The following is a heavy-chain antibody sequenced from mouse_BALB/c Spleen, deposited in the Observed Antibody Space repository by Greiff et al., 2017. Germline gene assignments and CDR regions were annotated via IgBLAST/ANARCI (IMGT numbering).Heavy chain of an antibody. CDR2: ISSGSSTI. V-gene: IGHV5-17*02. D-gene: IGHD4-1*01. Sequence: DVMLVESGGGLVQPGGSRKLSCAASGFTFSSYGMHWVRQAPEKGLEWVAYISSGSSTIYYADTVKGRFTISRDNPKDTLSLQRTSLRSEDTAMYYCARSWDVAYWGQGTLVTVSA. CDR1: GFTFSSYG. J-gene: IGHJ3*01. CDR3: ARSWDVAY.